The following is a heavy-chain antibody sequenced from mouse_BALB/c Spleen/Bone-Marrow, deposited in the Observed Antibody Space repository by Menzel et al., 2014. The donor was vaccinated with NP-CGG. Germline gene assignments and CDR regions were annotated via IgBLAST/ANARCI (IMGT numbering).Heavy chain of an antibody. V-gene: IGHV7-1*02. J-gene: IGHJ2*01. CDR2: SRNKANDYTT. CDR3: ARGELETGSFDY. CDR1: GFTFSDFY. D-gene: IGHD4-1*01. Sequence: EVQLQQSGGGLAQPGGSLRLSCATSGFTFSDFYMEWVRQPPGKRLEWIAASRNKANDYTTEYSASVKGRFIVSRDTSQSILYLQMKALRPEDTAIYDCARGELETGSFDYWGQGTTLTVPS.